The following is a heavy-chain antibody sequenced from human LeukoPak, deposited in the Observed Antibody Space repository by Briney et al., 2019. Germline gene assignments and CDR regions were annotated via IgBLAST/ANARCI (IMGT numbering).Heavy chain of an antibody. J-gene: IGHJ4*02. CDR3: ARGGVLHTYFDY. Sequence: SETLSLTCTVSGDSMNNYYWTWMRQHDGMGPEWIGRIYISGNTMYNPSLQSRVTMSLDTSKNHFSLKLRSVTAADTAVYFCARGGVLHTYFDYWGQGTLVSVSS. CDR1: GDSMNNYY. D-gene: IGHD3-16*01. CDR2: IYISGNT. V-gene: IGHV4-4*07.